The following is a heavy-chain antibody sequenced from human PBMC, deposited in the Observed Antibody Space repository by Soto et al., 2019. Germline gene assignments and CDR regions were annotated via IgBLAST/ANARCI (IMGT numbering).Heavy chain of an antibody. CDR1: GGSISSSSYY. D-gene: IGHD4-17*01. Sequence: QLQLQESGPGLVKPSETLSLTCTVSGGSISSSSYYWGWIRQPPGKGLEWIGSIYYSGSTYYNPSLRTRVPRSVATSKHPCSRKLSSVTAADTAVYYCALRTVPRSWYFDLWGRGTLVTVSS. CDR3: ALRTVPRSWYFDL. J-gene: IGHJ2*01. V-gene: IGHV4-39*01. CDR2: IYYSGST.